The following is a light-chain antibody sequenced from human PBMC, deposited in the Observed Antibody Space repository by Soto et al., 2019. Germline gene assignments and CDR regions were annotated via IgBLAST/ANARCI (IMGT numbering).Light chain of an antibody. J-gene: IGKJ1*01. CDR2: GAS. Sequence: VLTQSPVTLSVSTGERGTLSCRASQRLSSNLAWYQQRPGQAPRLLIYGASIRATDIPARFIGSGSGTEFTLTISSLQSEDFAVYYCQQYINWPRTFGQGTKV. CDR3: QQYINWPRT. CDR1: QRLSSN. V-gene: IGKV3-15*01.